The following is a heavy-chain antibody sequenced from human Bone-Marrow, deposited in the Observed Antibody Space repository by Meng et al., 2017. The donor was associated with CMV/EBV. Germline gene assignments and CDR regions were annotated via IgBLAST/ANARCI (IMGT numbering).Heavy chain of an antibody. J-gene: IGHJ6*02. CDR3: ARDRLYCSSTSCPKINYYYGMDV. Sequence: SETLSLTCTVSGGSISTYYWSWIRQPPGKGLEWIGCIFYSGSTNYNPSLKSRVTVSLDTSKNQFSLKLSSVTTADTAVYYCARDRLYCSSTSCPKINYYYGMDVWGQGTTVTVSS. V-gene: IGHV4-59*01. D-gene: IGHD2-2*01. CDR1: GGSISTYY. CDR2: IFYSGST.